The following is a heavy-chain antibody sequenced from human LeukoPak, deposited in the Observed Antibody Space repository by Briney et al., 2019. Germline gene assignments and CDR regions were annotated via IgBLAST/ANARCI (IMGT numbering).Heavy chain of an antibody. CDR1: GFTVSDNS. D-gene: IGHD6-13*01. Sequence: GSLRLSCAASGFTVSDNSMNWVRQAPGKGLEWISVIYSDGGPLYADSMKTRFTISRDSSKNTLYLQMNSLRAEDTAVYYCARLSSSWFTQDTYFDYWGQGTLVTVSS. CDR3: ARLSSSWFTQDTYFDY. CDR2: IYSDGGP. V-gene: IGHV3-66*01. J-gene: IGHJ4*02.